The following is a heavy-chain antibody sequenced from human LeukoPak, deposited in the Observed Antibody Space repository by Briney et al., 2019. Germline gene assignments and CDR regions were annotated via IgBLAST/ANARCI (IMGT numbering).Heavy chain of an antibody. D-gene: IGHD6-13*01. J-gene: IGHJ4*02. V-gene: IGHV5-51*01. CDR2: IYPGDSDT. CDR1: GYSFTSYW. CDR3: ARHPFTYSSSWYYFDY. Sequence: GEPLKISCKGSGYSFTSYWIGWVRQMPGKGLEWMGIIYPGDSDTRYSPSFQGQVTISADKSISTAYLQWSSLKASDTAMYYCARHPFTYSSSWYYFDYWGQGTLVTVSS.